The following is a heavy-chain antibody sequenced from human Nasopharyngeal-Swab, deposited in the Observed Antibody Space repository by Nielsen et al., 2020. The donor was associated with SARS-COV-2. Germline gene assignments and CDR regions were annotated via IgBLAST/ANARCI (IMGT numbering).Heavy chain of an antibody. J-gene: IGHJ1*01. CDR3: VRHRRFSGWCFQD. Sequence: SETLSLTCAVSGDSLSSGNWWSWVRRPPGKGLEWIGQIYDIGSATYNPSLKSRVTISIDRSENHFSLKLTSVTAADTALYYCVRHRRFSGWCFQDWGLGTLVTVSS. CDR2: IYDIGSA. D-gene: IGHD6-19*01. V-gene: IGHV4-4*02. CDR1: GDSLSSGNW.